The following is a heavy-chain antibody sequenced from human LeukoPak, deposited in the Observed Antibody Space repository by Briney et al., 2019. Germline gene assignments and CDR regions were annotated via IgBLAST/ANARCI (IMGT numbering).Heavy chain of an antibody. CDR2: IYHSGST. D-gene: IGHD1-26*01. J-gene: IGHJ3*02. V-gene: IGHV4-38-2*02. CDR3: ARVGATYAFEI. Sequence: SETLSLTCTVSGYSISSGYYWGWIRPPPGKGLEWIVNIYHSGSTYYNPSLKSRVTISVDTSKNYFSLKVNSVTAADTAVYYCARVGATYAFEIWGQGTMVTVSS. CDR1: GYSISSGYY.